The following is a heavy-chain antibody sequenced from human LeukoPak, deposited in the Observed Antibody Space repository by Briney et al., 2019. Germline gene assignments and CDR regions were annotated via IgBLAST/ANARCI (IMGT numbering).Heavy chain of an antibody. CDR3: ARGSGRGYSGFEPDF. Sequence: ASVKVSCKASGYTFTSYYIHWVRQAPGQGLEWMGRINPNSGGTNYAQKFQGTVTMTRDTSISTAYMELSRLRSDDTAVYYCARGSGRGYSGFEPDFWGQGTLVTVSS. V-gene: IGHV1-2*06. CDR1: GYTFTSYY. D-gene: IGHD5-12*01. J-gene: IGHJ4*02. CDR2: INPNSGGT.